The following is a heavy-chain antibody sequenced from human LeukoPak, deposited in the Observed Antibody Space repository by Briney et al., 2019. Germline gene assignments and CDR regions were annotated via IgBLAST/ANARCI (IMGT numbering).Heavy chain of an antibody. Sequence: SCKASGGTFSSYAMHWVRQAPGKGLEWVAVISYDGSNKYYADSVKGRFTISRDNSKNTLYLQMNSLRAEDTAVYYCARDFDAYFDYWGQGTLVTVSS. V-gene: IGHV3-30-3*01. J-gene: IGHJ4*02. CDR2: ISYDGSNK. CDR3: ARDFDAYFDY. CDR1: GGTFSSYA.